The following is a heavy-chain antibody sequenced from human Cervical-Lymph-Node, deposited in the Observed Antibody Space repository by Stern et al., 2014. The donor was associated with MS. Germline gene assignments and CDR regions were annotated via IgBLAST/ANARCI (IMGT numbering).Heavy chain of an antibody. D-gene: IGHD3-22*01. CDR2: INPNNGGT. J-gene: IGHJ5*02. CDR3: AREGHYYDTTGYLAH. V-gene: IGHV1-2*02. Sequence: VQLVESGADVKKPGASVKVSCKASGYTFTGYLLHWVRQAPGQGLEWMGWINPNNGGTTYDQNLQVRVPWTRDTTISTAYMELSSLRSDDTAFYYCAREGHYYDTTGYLAHWGQGTLLTVS. CDR1: GYTFTGYL.